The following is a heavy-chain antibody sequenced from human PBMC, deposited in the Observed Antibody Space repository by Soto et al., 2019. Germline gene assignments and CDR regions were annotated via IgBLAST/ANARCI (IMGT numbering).Heavy chain of an antibody. V-gene: IGHV1-3*01. D-gene: IGHD2-8*01. Sequence: ASVKVSCTASGYTFTNYAIHWVRQAPGQRLEWMGWINAGNGNTKYAQKFQGRVTLTTDTSTTTAYMELRSLRSDDTAVYYCARDPYHVLMVNAPNLYGMDVWGKGTTVTGSS. CDR3: ARDPYHVLMVNAPNLYGMDV. CDR1: GYTFTNYA. CDR2: INAGNGNT. J-gene: IGHJ6*04.